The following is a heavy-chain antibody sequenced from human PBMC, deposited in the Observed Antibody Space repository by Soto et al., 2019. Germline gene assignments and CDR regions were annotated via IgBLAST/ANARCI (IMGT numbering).Heavy chain of an antibody. Sequence: QVQLVQSGAEVKKPGASVKVSCKASGYTFTSYGISWVRQAPGQGLEWMGWISAYNATTNYAKKLQGRVTMTKDTSTSTSYMERRSLRSDVTAVYFCARDRLGATGDYWGQGTLVTVSS. CDR2: ISAYNATT. CDR1: GYTFTSYG. V-gene: IGHV1-18*01. J-gene: IGHJ4*02. CDR3: ARDRLGATGDY. D-gene: IGHD1-26*01.